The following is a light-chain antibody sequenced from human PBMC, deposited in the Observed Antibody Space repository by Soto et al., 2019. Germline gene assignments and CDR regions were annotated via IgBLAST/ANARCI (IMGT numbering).Light chain of an antibody. Sequence: EIVLTQSPGTLSLSPGERAILSCRASQTVNNNYLAWCQQKPGQAPRLLIYASSTRATGIPERFSGSGSGTDFTLTISRLEPEDFAVYHCHQYGSASRTFGEGTKVDIK. CDR1: QTVNNNY. V-gene: IGKV3-20*01. CDR3: HQYGSASRT. J-gene: IGKJ1*01. CDR2: ASS.